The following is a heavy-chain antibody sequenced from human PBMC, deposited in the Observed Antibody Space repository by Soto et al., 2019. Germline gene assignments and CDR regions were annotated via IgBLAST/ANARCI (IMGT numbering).Heavy chain of an antibody. V-gene: IGHV3-23*01. D-gene: IGHD2-21*01. J-gene: IGHJ4*02. Sequence: EVQLLESGGGLVQPGGALRLSCAASGFTFSSHAMSWVRQAPGKGLEWISSISAGSEGAYYADSVRGRFTISRDNSNNTLFLQMNSLGAEDTAVYYCASDLWCYLLWGQGTLVTVSS. CDR3: ASDLWCYLL. CDR1: GFTFSSHA. CDR2: ISAGSEGA.